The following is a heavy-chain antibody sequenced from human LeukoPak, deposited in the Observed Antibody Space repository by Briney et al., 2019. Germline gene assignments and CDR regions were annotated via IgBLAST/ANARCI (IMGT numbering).Heavy chain of an antibody. V-gene: IGHV4-4*07. D-gene: IGHD3-10*01. CDR3: ARGSGNNWFDT. CDR2: IYTSGST. CDR1: GGSISSYY. J-gene: IGHJ5*02. Sequence: PSETLSLTCTVSGGSISSYYWSWIRQPAGKGLEWIGRIYTSGSTNYSPSLKSRVTMSVDTSKNQFSLRLSSVTAADTALYYCARGSGNNWFDTWGQGTLVTVSS.